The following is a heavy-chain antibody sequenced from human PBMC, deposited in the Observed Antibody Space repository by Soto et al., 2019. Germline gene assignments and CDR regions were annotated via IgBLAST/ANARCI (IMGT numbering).Heavy chain of an antibody. Sequence: SETLSLTCTVSVGSISSSSYYWGWIRQPPGKGLEWIGSIYYSGSTYYNPSLKSRVTISVDTSKNQFSLKLSSVTAADTAVYYCARGIRGTWWFDPWGQGTLVTVS. CDR3: ARGIRGTWWFDP. D-gene: IGHD5-12*01. CDR2: IYYSGST. CDR1: VGSISSSSYY. J-gene: IGHJ5*02. V-gene: IGHV4-39*01.